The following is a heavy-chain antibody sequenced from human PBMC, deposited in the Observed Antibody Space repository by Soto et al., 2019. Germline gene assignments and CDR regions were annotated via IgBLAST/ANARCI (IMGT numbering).Heavy chain of an antibody. CDR1: GFTFSSYG. CDR2: IWYDGSNK. D-gene: IGHD2-2*01. V-gene: IGHV3-33*01. J-gene: IGHJ6*03. Sequence: GGSLRLSCAASGFTFSSYGMHWVRQAPGKGLEWVAVIWYDGSNKYYADSVKGRFTISRDNSKNTLYLQMNSLRAEDTAVYYCARGGKPAADLPAPKPLHLKYYYYYMDVWGKGTTVTVSS. CDR3: ARGGKPAADLPAPKPLHLKYYYYYMDV.